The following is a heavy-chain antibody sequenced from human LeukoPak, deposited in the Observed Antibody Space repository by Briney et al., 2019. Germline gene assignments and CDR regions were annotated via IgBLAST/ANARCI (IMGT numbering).Heavy chain of an antibody. Sequence: ASVKVSCKASGYTFTGYYMHWVRQAPGQGLEWMGWINPNSGGTNYAQKFQGRVTMTRDTSTSTVYMELSSLRSEDTAVYYCARGGVVTTSIDYWGQGTLVTVSS. V-gene: IGHV1-2*02. CDR1: GYTFTGYY. CDR2: INPNSGGT. D-gene: IGHD3-22*01. J-gene: IGHJ4*02. CDR3: ARGGVVTTSIDY.